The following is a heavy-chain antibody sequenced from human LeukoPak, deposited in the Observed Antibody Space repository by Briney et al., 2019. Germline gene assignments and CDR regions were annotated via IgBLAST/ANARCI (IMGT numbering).Heavy chain of an antibody. Sequence: AGGSLRLSCAASGFTFSSYSMNWVRQAPGKGLEWVSSISSSSSYIYYADSVKGRFTISRDNAKNSLYLQMNSLRAEDTAVYYCARDMVVTAIGFCAFDIWAQGTMVTVSS. CDR1: GFTFSSYS. D-gene: IGHD2-21*02. J-gene: IGHJ3*02. V-gene: IGHV3-21*01. CDR2: ISSSSSYI. CDR3: ARDMVVTAIGFCAFDI.